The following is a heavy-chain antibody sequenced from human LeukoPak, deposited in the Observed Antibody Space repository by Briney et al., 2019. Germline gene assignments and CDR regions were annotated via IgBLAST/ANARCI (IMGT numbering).Heavy chain of an antibody. CDR1: GGSISSYY. V-gene: IGHV4-59*01. J-gene: IGHJ3*02. CDR2: IYYSGST. D-gene: IGHD1-14*01. CDR3: ARDGPLTTGAFDI. Sequence: PSETLSLTCTVSGGSISSYYWSWLRQPPGKGLEWIGYIYYSGSTNYNPSLTSRVTISVDTSKNQFSLKLSSVTAADTAVYYCARDGPLTTGAFDIWGQGTMVTVSS.